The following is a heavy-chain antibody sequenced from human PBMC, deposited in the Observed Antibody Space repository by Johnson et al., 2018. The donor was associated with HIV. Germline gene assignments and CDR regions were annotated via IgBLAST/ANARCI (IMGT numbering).Heavy chain of an antibody. V-gene: IGHV3-30*18. CDR1: GFTFSSYA. Sequence: QVQLVESGGGGVQPGRSLRLSCAASGFTFSSYAMHWVRRAPGKGLEWLAVVSHAGRNEYYADSVKGRCTVSRDNTKNTLYLQMNSLRPEDTAVYYCVKERQLVRSFDIWGQGTMVAVSS. CDR2: VSHAGRNE. CDR3: VKERQLVRSFDI. J-gene: IGHJ3*02. D-gene: IGHD6-6*01.